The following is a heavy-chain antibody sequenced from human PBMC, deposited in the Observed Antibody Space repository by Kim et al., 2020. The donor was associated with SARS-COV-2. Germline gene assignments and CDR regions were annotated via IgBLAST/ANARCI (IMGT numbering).Heavy chain of an antibody. CDR1: GGSISSSSYY. CDR3: ARLLYYYGSGSYSSLYYYYGMDV. CDR2: IYYSGST. D-gene: IGHD3-10*01. V-gene: IGHV4-39*01. J-gene: IGHJ6*02. Sequence: SETLSLTCTVSGGSISSSSYYWGWIRQPPGKGLEWIGSIYYSGSTYYNPSLKSRVTISVDTSKNQFSLKLSSVTAADTAVYYCARLLYYYGSGSYSSLYYYYGMDVWGQGTTVTVSS.